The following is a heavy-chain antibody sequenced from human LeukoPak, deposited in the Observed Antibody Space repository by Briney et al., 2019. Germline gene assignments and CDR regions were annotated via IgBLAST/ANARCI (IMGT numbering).Heavy chain of an antibody. D-gene: IGHD6-13*01. CDR1: GFTFDDYA. Sequence: GGSLSLSCAASGFTFDDYAMHWFRQAPGKGLGWVSGISWNSGSIGYADSVKGRFTISRDNAKNSLYLQMNSLRAEDTALYYCAKGQSSSWRYNWFDPWGQGTLVTVSS. CDR2: ISWNSGSI. J-gene: IGHJ5*02. CDR3: AKGQSSSWRYNWFDP. V-gene: IGHV3-9*01.